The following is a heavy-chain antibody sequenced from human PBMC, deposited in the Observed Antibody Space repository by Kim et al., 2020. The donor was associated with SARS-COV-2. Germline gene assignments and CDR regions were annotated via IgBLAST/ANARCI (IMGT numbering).Heavy chain of an antibody. CDR2: INSGDTT. J-gene: IGHJ6*02. CDR3: AGRELGYYYGMDV. Sequence: GGSLRLSCVASGFTVSSNFMSWVRQAPGKGLEWVSIINSGDTTYYADSVKGRFTISRDKSKNTLYLQMNSLRADDTAVYYCAGRELGYYYGMDVWGQGTT. D-gene: IGHD3-10*01. V-gene: IGHV3-53*01. CDR1: GFTVSSNF.